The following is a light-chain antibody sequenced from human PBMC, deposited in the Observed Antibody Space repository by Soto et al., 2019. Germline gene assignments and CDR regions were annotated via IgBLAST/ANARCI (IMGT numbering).Light chain of an antibody. J-gene: IGLJ1*01. CDR3: SSYTINNSYV. Sequence: QSALTQPASVSGSPGPSITIACTGTSSDVGANIFVSWHQQHPGKAHTLMIYAVSSRPSGVSYRFSGSKSGNTASLTISGLQAEDEADYYCSSYTINNSYVFGTGTKLTVL. CDR2: AVS. V-gene: IGLV2-14*01. CDR1: SSDVGANIF.